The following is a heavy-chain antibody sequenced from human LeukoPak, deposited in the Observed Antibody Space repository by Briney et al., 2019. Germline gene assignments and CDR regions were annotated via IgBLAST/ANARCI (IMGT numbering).Heavy chain of an antibody. CDR3: PRDRNFYDSSVGY. CDR2: IYYSGSS. CDR1: GCSISSYY. V-gene: IGHV4-59*01. J-gene: IGHJ4*02. D-gene: IGHD3-22*01. Sequence: SETLSLTCAASGCSISSYYCSWIRQPPGKGLEWIGYIYYSGSSKYNPSLKSRLTISIDTYKNQFSLKLRSVTAADTAVYYCPRDRNFYDSSVGYWGQGTLVTVSS.